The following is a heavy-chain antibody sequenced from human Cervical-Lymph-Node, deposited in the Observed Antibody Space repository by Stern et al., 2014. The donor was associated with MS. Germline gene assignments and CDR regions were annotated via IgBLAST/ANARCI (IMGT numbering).Heavy chain of an antibody. D-gene: IGHD2-15*01. CDR3: ATAPKYCSGGSCYFRAFDI. CDR2: FDPEDGET. V-gene: IGHV1-24*01. J-gene: IGHJ3*02. CDR1: GYTLTELS. Sequence: QMQLVQSGAEVKQPGASVKVSCKASGYTLTELSMHWVRQAPGKGLEWMGGFDPEDGETIYAQKFQGGVTMTEDTSTDTAYMELSSLRSEDTAVYYCATAPKYCSGGSCYFRAFDIWGQGTMVTVSS.